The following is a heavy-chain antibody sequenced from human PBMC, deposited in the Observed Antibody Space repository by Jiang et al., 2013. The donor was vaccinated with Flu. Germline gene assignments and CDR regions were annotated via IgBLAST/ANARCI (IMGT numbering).Heavy chain of an antibody. CDR2: IYHSGST. CDR1: GGSVTSEDYY. V-gene: IGHV4-39*01. J-gene: IGHJ3*01. Sequence: LLKPSETLSLTCIVSGGSVTSEDYYWVWIRQPPGKGLEWIGSIYHSGSTYYNPSRKSRLTMSVDTSKNQFSLQLNSVTAADTAVYYCARQIGDTMVRGVIRDGFDLWGQGTMVTVSS. D-gene: IGHD3-10*01. CDR3: ARQIGDTMVRGVIRDGFDL.